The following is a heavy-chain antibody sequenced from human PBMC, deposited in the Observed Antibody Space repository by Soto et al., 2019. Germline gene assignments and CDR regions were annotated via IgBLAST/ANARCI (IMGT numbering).Heavy chain of an antibody. V-gene: IGHV4-4*07. CDR3: ARGGMVIIPTAMAFDY. CDR1: GGSISTYY. CDR2: IYAIWST. Sequence: PSETLSLTCTVSGGSISTYYWSWIRQPAGKGLEWIGRIYAIWSTNYNPSLKSRVTMSVATSKNQFSLTLSWVTAADTAVYYCARGGMVIIPTAMAFDYWGQCTLATVSS. D-gene: IGHD2-2*01. J-gene: IGHJ4*02.